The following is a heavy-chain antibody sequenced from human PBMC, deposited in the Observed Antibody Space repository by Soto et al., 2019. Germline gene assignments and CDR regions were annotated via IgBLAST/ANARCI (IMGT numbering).Heavy chain of an antibody. CDR3: ARGDRFRCSGDRCFSDGLFLS. D-gene: IGHD2-15*01. CDR2: INGSSSTM. V-gene: IGHV3-48*02. Sequence: EGSLRLSCAASGFTFGIYSMNWVRQAPGKGLEWISYINGSSSTMYYADSVKGRFIISRDNADNSLYLQMNSLRDADTAVYYCARGDRFRCSGDRCFSDGLFLSWGQGTLVTVSS. CDR1: GFTFGIYS. J-gene: IGHJ5*02.